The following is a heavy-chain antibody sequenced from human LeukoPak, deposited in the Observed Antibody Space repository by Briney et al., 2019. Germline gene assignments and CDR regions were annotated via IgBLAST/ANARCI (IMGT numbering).Heavy chain of an antibody. D-gene: IGHD3-22*01. CDR2: IYYSGST. J-gene: IGHJ4*02. CDR1: GFTFSSYS. V-gene: IGHV4-59*01. Sequence: PGGSLRLSCAASGFTFSSYSMNWIRQPPGKGLEWIGYIYYSGSTNYNPSLKSRVTISVDTSKNQFSLKLSSVTAADTAVYYCARENYYYDSSGYYPYYFDYWGQGTLVTVSS. CDR3: ARENYYYDSSGYYPYYFDY.